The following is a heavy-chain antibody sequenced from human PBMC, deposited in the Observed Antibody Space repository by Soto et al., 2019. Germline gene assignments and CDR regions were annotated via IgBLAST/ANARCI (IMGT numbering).Heavy chain of an antibody. D-gene: IGHD2-15*01. J-gene: IGHJ4*02. Sequence: QLQLQESGPGLVKPSETLSLTCTVSGGSISSSSYYWGWIRQPPGKGLEWIGSIYYRGNTYYNPSLKSRVTISVVTSKNQFSLKLSSVTAADTAVYYCAREGGGYCSGGSCQVDYWGQGTLVTVSS. CDR2: IYYRGNT. V-gene: IGHV4-39*02. CDR3: AREGGGYCSGGSCQVDY. CDR1: GGSISSSSYY.